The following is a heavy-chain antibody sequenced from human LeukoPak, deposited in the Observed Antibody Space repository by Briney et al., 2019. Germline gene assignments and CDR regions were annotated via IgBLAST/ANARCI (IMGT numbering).Heavy chain of an antibody. CDR3: ASTVGATHYFDY. J-gene: IGHJ4*02. V-gene: IGHV1-46*01. D-gene: IGHD1-26*01. Sequence: ASVKVSCKASGYTFTSYYMHWVRQAPGQGLEWMGIINPSGGSTSYAQKFQGRVTMTRDTSTSTVYMELSSLRSEDTAVYYCASTVGATHYFDYWGQGTLVTVSS. CDR1: GYTFTSYY. CDR2: INPSGGST.